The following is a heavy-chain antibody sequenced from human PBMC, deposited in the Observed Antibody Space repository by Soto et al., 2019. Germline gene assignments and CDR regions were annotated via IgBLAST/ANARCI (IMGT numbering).Heavy chain of an antibody. Sequence: QVQLKESGTGLVRPSGTVSLTCAVSGVSISSDNWWSWVRQHPGKALEWIGEIHHSGITNYNPSLKSRVTLSVVPSKDLFSLTLNSVTAADTALYYCARDQGSHPGDWGQGTLVSVAS. CDR2: IHHSGIT. J-gene: IGHJ4*02. V-gene: IGHV4-4*02. CDR1: GVSISSDNW. D-gene: IGHD6-13*01. CDR3: ARDQGSHPGD.